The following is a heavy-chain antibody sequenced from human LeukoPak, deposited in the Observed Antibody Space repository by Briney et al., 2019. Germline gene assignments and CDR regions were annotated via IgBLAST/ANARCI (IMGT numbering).Heavy chain of an antibody. Sequence: ASVKVSCKASGGTFSSYAISWVRQAPGQGLEWMGGIIPIFGTANYAQKFQGRVTITADESTSTAYMVLSSLRSEDTAVYYCARTGNGDSSGYYYRYYFDYWGQGTLVTVSS. CDR1: GGTFSSYA. CDR3: ARTGNGDSSGYYYRYYFDY. V-gene: IGHV1-69*13. CDR2: IIPIFGTA. J-gene: IGHJ4*02. D-gene: IGHD3-22*01.